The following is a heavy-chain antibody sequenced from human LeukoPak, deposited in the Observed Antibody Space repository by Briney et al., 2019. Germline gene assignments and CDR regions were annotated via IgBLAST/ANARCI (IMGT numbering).Heavy chain of an antibody. CDR2: IFYSGST. D-gene: IGHD3-10*01. CDR1: GGSISSSNYY. CDR3: ARIWFGEYQADY. V-gene: IGHV4-39*01. Sequence: SETLSLTCTVSGGSISSSNYYWGWIRQPPGKGVEWIGSIFYSGSTYYNPSLKSRVTLSVDTSNNQFSLKLNSVTAADTAIYYCARIWFGEYQADYWGQGTLVTFSS. J-gene: IGHJ4*02.